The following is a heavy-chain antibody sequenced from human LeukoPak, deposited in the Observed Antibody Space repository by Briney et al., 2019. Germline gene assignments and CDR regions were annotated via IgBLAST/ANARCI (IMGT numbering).Heavy chain of an antibody. CDR2: FDPEDGET. D-gene: IGHD6-13*01. V-gene: IGHV1-24*01. CDR3: ATYLLAAAGDADY. Sequence: ASVKVSCKVSGYTLTELSMHWVRQAPGKGLEWMGGFDPEDGETIYAQKFQGRVTMTEDTSTDTAYMEPSSLRSEDTAVYYCATYLLAAAGDADYWGQGTLVTVSS. J-gene: IGHJ4*02. CDR1: GYTLTELS.